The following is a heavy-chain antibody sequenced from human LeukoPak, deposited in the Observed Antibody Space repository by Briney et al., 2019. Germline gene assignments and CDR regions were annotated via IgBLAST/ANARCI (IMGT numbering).Heavy chain of an antibody. V-gene: IGHV1-8*01. J-gene: IGHJ5*02. D-gene: IGHD1-14*01. CDR1: GFTFTRYD. Sequence: ASVKVSCKASGFTFTRYDINWVRQASGQGLEWMGWMNPNNGNTGYAQKFQGRVTMTRDTYTNTAYMELRGLRPEDTAVYYCVRDAEGAGISVNFWFDPWGQGTLVTVSS. CDR3: VRDAEGAGISVNFWFDP. CDR2: MNPNNGNT.